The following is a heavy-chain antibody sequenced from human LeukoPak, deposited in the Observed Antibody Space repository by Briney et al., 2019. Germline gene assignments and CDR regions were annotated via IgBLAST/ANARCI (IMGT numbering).Heavy chain of an antibody. J-gene: IGHJ5*02. D-gene: IGHD3-10*01. CDR3: ATHRYESITMVRGVIPGFDP. CDR1: GYTLTELS. CDR2: FDPEDGET. V-gene: IGHV1-24*01. Sequence: ASVKVSCKVSGYTLTELSMHWVRQAPGKGLEWMGGFDPEDGETIYAQKFQGRVTMTEDTSTDTAYMELSSLRSEDTAVYYCATHRYESITMVRGVIPGFDPWGQGTLVTVSS.